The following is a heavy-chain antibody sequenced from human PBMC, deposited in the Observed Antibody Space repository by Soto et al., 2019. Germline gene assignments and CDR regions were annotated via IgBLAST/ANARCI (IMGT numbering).Heavy chain of an antibody. CDR2: MNPNSGNT. Sequence: ASVKVSCKASGYTFTSYDINWVRQATGQGLEWMGWMNPNSGNTGYAQKFQGRVTMTRNTSISTAYMELSSLRSEDTAVYYCAREYPYYYYMDVWGKGTTVTVSS. CDR3: AREYPYYYYMDV. D-gene: IGHD2-2*02. CDR1: GYTFTSYD. J-gene: IGHJ6*03. V-gene: IGHV1-8*01.